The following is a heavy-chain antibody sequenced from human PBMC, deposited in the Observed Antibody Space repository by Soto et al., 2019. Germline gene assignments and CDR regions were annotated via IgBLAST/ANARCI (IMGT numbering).Heavy chain of an antibody. CDR1: GYTFTNYG. Sequence: ASVKVSCKASGYTFTNYGISWVRQAPGQGLEWMGWISANNGNTHYAQKFQGRVAMTTETSTSTVYMELRSLRSDDTAVYYCARAGSSLGYAMDVWGRGTTVTVSS. CDR3: ARAGSSLGYAMDV. J-gene: IGHJ6*02. CDR2: ISANNGNT. D-gene: IGHD3-10*01. V-gene: IGHV1-18*04.